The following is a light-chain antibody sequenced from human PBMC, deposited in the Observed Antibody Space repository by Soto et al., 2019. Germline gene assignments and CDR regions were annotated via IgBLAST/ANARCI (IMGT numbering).Light chain of an antibody. CDR2: DVS. V-gene: IGLV2-14*01. CDR1: SSDVGGYNS. Sequence: QSALTQPASVSGSPGQSITISCTGTSSDVGGYNSVSWYQQHPGKAPKLMIYDVSTRPSGVSNRFSGSKSGNTASLTISGLQAEDEADYHCSSYTSSSTVVFGGGTKVTVL. CDR3: SSYTSSSTVV. J-gene: IGLJ2*01.